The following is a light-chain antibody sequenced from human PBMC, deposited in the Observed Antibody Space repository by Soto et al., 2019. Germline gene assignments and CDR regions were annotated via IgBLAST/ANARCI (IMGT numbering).Light chain of an antibody. CDR3: GSYAGVSTSYV. Sequence: QSVLTQPASVSGSPGQNITISCTGTSSDIGSYTLVSWYQQHPAAATNLIFYKGSQRPAVASNRFSGSTSGNTASATISGLQAEDEDDYYSGSYAGVSTSYVFGTGTKVTVL. CDR1: SSDIGSYTL. V-gene: IGLV2-23*01. CDR2: KGS. J-gene: IGLJ1*01.